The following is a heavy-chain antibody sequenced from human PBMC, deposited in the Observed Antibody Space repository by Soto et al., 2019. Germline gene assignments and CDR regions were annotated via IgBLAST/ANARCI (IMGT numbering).Heavy chain of an antibody. CDR3: AREYSGRGGMDV. J-gene: IGHJ6*02. Sequence: SETLSLTCTVSGGSISSYYWSWIRQPPGKGLEWIGYIYYSGSTNYNPSLKSRVTISVDTSKNQFSLKLSSVTAADTAVYYCAREYSGRGGMDVWGQGTTVTVSS. CDR2: IYYSGST. D-gene: IGHD6-13*01. CDR1: GGSISSYY. V-gene: IGHV4-59*01.